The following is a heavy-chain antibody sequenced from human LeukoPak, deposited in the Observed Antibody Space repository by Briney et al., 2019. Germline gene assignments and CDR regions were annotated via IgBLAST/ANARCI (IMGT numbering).Heavy chain of an antibody. CDR3: ARDRRIVVVTAIPDY. CDR2: ISYDGSNK. V-gene: IGHV3-30*04. J-gene: IGHJ4*02. D-gene: IGHD2-21*02. Sequence: GGSLRLSCAASGFTFSSYAMHWVRPAPGKGLEWVAVISYDGSNKYYADSVKGRFTISRDNSKNTLYLQMNSLRAEDTAVYYCARDRRIVVVTAIPDYWGQGTLATVSS. CDR1: GFTFSSYA.